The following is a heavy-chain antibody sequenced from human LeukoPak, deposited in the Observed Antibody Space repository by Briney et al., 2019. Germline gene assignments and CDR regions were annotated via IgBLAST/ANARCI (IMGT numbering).Heavy chain of an antibody. D-gene: IGHD3-9*01. Sequence: SETLSLTCAVYGGSISGYYWSWIRQPPGKGLEWVGEIHYTGGTSYNPSLKSRATISIDTSKNQLSLKLSSVTAADTAVYYCARGNILSGYCFDFWGQGALVTVSS. V-gene: IGHV4-34*01. CDR3: ARGNILSGYCFDF. CDR2: IHYTGGT. J-gene: IGHJ4*02. CDR1: GGSISGYY.